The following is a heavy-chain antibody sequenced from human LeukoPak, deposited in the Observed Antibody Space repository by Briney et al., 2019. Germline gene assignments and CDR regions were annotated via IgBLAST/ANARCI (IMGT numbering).Heavy chain of an antibody. Sequence: GGSLRLSCAASGFTFSNYGMNWVRQAPGEGLERVSFTDTSGNYIYYGDSVKGRFTISRDNAKNLVFLQMNGLRAEDTAVYYCARGRSITLLRGVAMSDGFDIWGQGAMVAVSS. CDR1: GFTFSNYG. J-gene: IGHJ3*02. V-gene: IGHV3-21*01. CDR2: TDTSGNYI. CDR3: ARGRSITLLRGVAMSDGFDI. D-gene: IGHD3-10*01.